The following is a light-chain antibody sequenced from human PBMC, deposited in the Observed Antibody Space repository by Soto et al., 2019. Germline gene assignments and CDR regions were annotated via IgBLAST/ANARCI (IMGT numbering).Light chain of an antibody. Sequence: ENVFTPSPGPPAFSPGGGATPSWRASQSVGNNYLAWYQQKPGQAPRLLIYGASSRATGIPDRFGGSGSGTEFTLTISSLQSEDFAVYCCQQYDGWPWTFGQGTKVDIK. CDR2: GAS. J-gene: IGKJ1*01. V-gene: IGKV3-20*01. CDR3: QQYDGWPWT. CDR1: QSVGNNY.